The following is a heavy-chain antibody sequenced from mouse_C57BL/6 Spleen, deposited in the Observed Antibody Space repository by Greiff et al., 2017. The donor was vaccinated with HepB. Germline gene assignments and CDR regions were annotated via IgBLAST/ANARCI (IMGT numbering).Heavy chain of an antibody. Sequence: EVKLMESGEGLVKPGGSLKLSCAASGFTFSSYAMSWVRQTPEKRLEWVAYISSGGDYIYYADTVKGRFTISRDNARNTLYLQMSSLKSEDTAMYYCTRDSYYGSSYPLFDYWGQGTTLTVSS. J-gene: IGHJ2*01. V-gene: IGHV5-9-1*02. D-gene: IGHD1-1*01. CDR2: ISSGGDYI. CDR3: TRDSYYGSSYPLFDY. CDR1: GFTFSSYA.